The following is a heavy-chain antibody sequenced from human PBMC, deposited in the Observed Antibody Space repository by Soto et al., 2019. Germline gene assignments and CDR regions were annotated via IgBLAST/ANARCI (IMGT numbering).Heavy chain of an antibody. CDR3: TRGGRENNWSGRNFEY. CDR2: VVPKMGNI. D-gene: IGHD1-20*01. CDR1: GGTFSSYS. Sequence: QVQLVHSGAEVKKPGASVKVSCKASGGTFSSYSINWVRQAPGQGLEWMGRVVPKMGNINFVRKCQGRLTLTADKSTRTAFFELSSMKPQDTAVYYCTRGGRENNWSGRNFEYWGQGTQVTVSS. J-gene: IGHJ4*02. V-gene: IGHV1-69*08.